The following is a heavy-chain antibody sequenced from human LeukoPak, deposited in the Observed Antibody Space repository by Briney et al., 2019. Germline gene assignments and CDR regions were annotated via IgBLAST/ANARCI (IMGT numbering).Heavy chain of an antibody. D-gene: IGHD3-10*01. CDR2: IYTSGST. Sequence: SQTLSLTCTVSGGSISSGSYYGSWDRQPAGRGLEGVGRIYTSGSTNDNPSRKSRVTISVDTSKNQFSLKLSSVTAADTAVYYCAGGRYYYGSGSTNWFDPWGQGTLVTVSS. J-gene: IGHJ5*02. V-gene: IGHV4-61*02. CDR3: AGGRYYYGSGSTNWFDP. CDR1: GGSISSGSYY.